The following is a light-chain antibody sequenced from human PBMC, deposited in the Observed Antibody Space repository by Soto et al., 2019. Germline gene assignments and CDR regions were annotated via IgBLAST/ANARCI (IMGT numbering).Light chain of an antibody. CDR1: QSPLYSDGNTY. V-gene: IGKV2-30*01. Sequence: DVVMTQSPLSLPVNLGQPASISCRSSQSPLYSDGNTYLSWFQQRPGQSPRRLIYKVSNRDSGVPDRFSGSGSGTDFTLKISRVEAEDVGVYYCMQGTHWPSFTFGPGTKVDIK. CDR2: KVS. CDR3: MQGTHWPSFT. J-gene: IGKJ3*01.